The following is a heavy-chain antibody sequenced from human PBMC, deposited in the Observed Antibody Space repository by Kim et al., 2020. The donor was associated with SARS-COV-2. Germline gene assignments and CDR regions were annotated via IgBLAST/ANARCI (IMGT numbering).Heavy chain of an antibody. V-gene: IGHV3-33*01. D-gene: IGHD5-12*01. Sequence: GGSLRLSCAASGFTFSSYGMHWVRQAPGKGLEWVAVIWYDGSNKYYADSVKGRFTISRDNSKNTLYLQMNSLRAEDTAVYYCARDEGGYDLDYYYGMDVWGQGTTGTVSS. CDR1: GFTFSSYG. CDR2: IWYDGSNK. CDR3: ARDEGGYDLDYYYGMDV. J-gene: IGHJ6*02.